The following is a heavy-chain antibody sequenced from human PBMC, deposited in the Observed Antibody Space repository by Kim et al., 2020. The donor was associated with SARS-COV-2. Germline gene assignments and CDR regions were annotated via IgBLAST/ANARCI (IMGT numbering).Heavy chain of an antibody. J-gene: IGHJ4*02. V-gene: IGHV1-46*01. D-gene: IGHD3-10*01. Sequence: TGYAQKFQGRVTMTRDTSTSTVYMELSSLRSEDTAVYYCARDPTYGTLDYWGQGTLVTVSS. CDR2: T. CDR3: ARDPTYGTLDY.